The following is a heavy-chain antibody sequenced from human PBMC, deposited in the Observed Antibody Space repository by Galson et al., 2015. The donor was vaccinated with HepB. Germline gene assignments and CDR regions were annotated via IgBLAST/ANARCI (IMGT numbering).Heavy chain of an antibody. CDR3: AIVVVPAARPEYYYYYGMDV. CDR2: IIPIFGTA. CDR1: GGTFSSYA. J-gene: IGHJ6*02. Sequence: SVKVSCKASGGTFSSYAISWVRQAPGQGLEWMGGIIPIFGTANYAQKFQGRVTITADESTSTAYMELSSLRSEDTAVYYCAIVVVPAARPEYYYYYGMDVWGQGTTVTVSS. V-gene: IGHV1-69*13. D-gene: IGHD2-2*01.